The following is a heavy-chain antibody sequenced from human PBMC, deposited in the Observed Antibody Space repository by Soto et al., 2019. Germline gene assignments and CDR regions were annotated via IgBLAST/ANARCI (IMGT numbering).Heavy chain of an antibody. V-gene: IGHV1-8*01. CDR2: MNPNSGNT. CDR1: GYTFTSHD. CDR3: ARWDYGDYARFDY. D-gene: IGHD4-17*01. Sequence: QVQLVQSGAEVKKSGASVKVSCKASGYTFTSHDINWVRQATGQGLEWMGWMNPNSGNTGYAQKFQGRVTMTRNTSISTAYMELSSLRSEDTAVYYFARWDYGDYARFDYWGQGTLVTVSS. J-gene: IGHJ4*02.